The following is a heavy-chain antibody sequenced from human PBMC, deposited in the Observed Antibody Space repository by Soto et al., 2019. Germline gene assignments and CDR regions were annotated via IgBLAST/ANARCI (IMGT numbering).Heavy chain of an antibody. D-gene: IGHD3-22*01. CDR2: ISYDGSNK. J-gene: IGHJ6*02. CDR3: AKDFYYYDSSGYYYRFRGHYYYGMDV. V-gene: IGHV3-30*18. Sequence: QVQLVESGGGVVQPGRSLRLSCAASGFTFSSYGMHWVRQAPGKGLEWVAVISYDGSNKYYADSVKGRFTISRDNSKNTLYLQMNSLRAEDTAVYYCAKDFYYYDSSGYYYRFRGHYYYGMDVWGQGTTVTVSS. CDR1: GFTFSSYG.